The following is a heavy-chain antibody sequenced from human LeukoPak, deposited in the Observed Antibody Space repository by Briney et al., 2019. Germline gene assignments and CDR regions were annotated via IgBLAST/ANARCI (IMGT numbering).Heavy chain of an antibody. CDR2: IKSKVYSATA. V-gene: IGHV3-15*01. CDR3: AALGFGDFSASDN. Sequence: PGGSLRLSCAASGFTFSNYWMSWVRQVPGKGLEWVGRIKSKVYSATADYAAPVMGRFTISRDDSKSTLYLQMNSLKIEDTAVYYCAALGFGDFSASDNWGQGTLVTVSS. J-gene: IGHJ4*02. CDR1: GFTFSNYW. D-gene: IGHD3-10*01.